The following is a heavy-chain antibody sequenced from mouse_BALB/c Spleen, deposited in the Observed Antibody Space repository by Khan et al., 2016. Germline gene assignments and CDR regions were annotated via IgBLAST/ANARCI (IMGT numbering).Heavy chain of an antibody. V-gene: IGHV3-2*02. CDR2: ISYSGST. CDR1: GYSITSDYA. J-gene: IGHJ2*01. Sequence: EVQLQESGPGLVKPSQSLSLTCTVTGYSITSDYAWNWIRQFPGNKLEWMGYISYSGSTSYNPSLKSRISITRDTSTTQFFLQLNSVSTEDTATDYCARSRGNYFDYWGQGTTLTVSS. CDR3: ARSRGNYFDY.